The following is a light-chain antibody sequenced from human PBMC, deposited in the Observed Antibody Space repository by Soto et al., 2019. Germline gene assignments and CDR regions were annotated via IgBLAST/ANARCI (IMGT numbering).Light chain of an antibody. CDR2: GAS. Sequence: ELVMTPSPATLSVSPVEHTTPSCRASQSVSSNLAWYQQKPGQAPRPLIYGASTRATGIPARFSGSGSGTEFTLTISSLQPEDFAVYYCQQYGSSPWTFGQGTKVDIK. CDR3: QQYGSSPWT. V-gene: IGKV3-15*01. J-gene: IGKJ1*01. CDR1: QSVSSN.